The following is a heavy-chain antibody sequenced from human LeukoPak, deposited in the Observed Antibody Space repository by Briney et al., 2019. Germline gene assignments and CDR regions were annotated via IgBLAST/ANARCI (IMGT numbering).Heavy chain of an antibody. D-gene: IGHD2-15*01. CDR2: ISGSGGST. CDR3: AKDRVPLVVVGANDY. J-gene: IGHJ4*02. CDR1: GFTFSSYG. V-gene: IGHV3-23*01. Sequence: GGSLRLSCAASGFTFSSYGMHWVRQAPGEGLEWVSAISGSGGSTYYADSVKGRFTISRDNSKNTLYLQMNSLRVEDTAVYYCAKDRVPLVVVGANDYWGQGTLVTVSS.